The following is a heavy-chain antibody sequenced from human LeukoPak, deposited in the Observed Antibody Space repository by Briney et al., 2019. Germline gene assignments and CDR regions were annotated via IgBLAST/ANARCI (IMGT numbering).Heavy chain of an antibody. CDR3: ARGGDIAVAGGWFDP. V-gene: IGHV3-21*01. CDR1: GFTFSSYS. D-gene: IGHD6-19*01. Sequence: GGSLRLSCAASGFTFSSYSMNWVRQAPGKGLEWVSSISSSSSYIYYADSVKGRFTISRDNAKNSLYLQMNSLRAEDTAVYYCARGGDIAVAGGWFDPWGQGTLVTVSS. J-gene: IGHJ5*02. CDR2: ISSSSSYI.